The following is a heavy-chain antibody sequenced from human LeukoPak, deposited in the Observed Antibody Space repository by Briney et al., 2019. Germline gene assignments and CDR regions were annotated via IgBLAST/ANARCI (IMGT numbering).Heavy chain of an antibody. CDR3: AGGPTYYYDSSGYYHFDY. Sequence: SETLSLTCTVSGGSISSYYWSWIRQPPGKGLEWIGYIYYSGSTNYNPSLKSRLTISVDTSKNQFSLKLSSVTAADTAVYYCAGGPTYYYDSSGYYHFDYWGQGTLVTVSS. CDR1: GGSISSYY. J-gene: IGHJ4*02. V-gene: IGHV4-59*12. D-gene: IGHD3-22*01. CDR2: IYYSGST.